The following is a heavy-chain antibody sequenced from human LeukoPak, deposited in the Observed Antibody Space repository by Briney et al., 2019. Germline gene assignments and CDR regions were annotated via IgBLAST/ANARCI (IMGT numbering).Heavy chain of an antibody. CDR1: GFNFSSYS. CDR3: ARDRGMRNWNDPGAFDI. Sequence: PGGSLRLSCAAPGFNFSSYSMNWVRQAPGKGLEWVSYISSSSSTIYYADSVKGRFTISRDNAKNSLYLQMNSLRAEDTAVYYCARDRGMRNWNDPGAFDIWGQGTMVTVSS. J-gene: IGHJ3*02. D-gene: IGHD1-1*01. CDR2: ISSSSSTI. V-gene: IGHV3-48*04.